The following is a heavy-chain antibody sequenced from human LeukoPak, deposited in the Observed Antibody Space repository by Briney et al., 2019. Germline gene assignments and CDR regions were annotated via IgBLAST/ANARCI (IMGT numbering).Heavy chain of an antibody. J-gene: IGHJ4*02. V-gene: IGHV4-39*01. Sequence: SETLSLTCAVSGGSISSNSYYWGWIRQPPGKGLEWIGSIYYSGSTYYNPSLKSRVTISVDTSKNQFSLKLSSVTAADTAVYYCARRVRSADHRCDYWGQGTLVTVSS. CDR2: IYYSGST. CDR1: GGSISSNSYY. D-gene: IGHD1-14*01. CDR3: ARRVRSADHRCDY.